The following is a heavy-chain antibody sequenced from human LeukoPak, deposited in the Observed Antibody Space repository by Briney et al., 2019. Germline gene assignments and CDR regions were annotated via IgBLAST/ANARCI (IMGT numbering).Heavy chain of an antibody. CDR1: GGTFSSYA. D-gene: IGHD1/OR15-1a*01. CDR3: AREETGTGGNWFDP. J-gene: IGHJ5*02. CDR2: IIPIFGTA. Sequence: SVKVSCKASGGTFSSYAISWVRQAPGHGLEWMGGIIPIFGTANYAQKFQGRVTITADESTSTAYMELSSLRSEDTAVYYCAREETGTGGNWFDPWGQGTLVTVSS. V-gene: IGHV1-69*01.